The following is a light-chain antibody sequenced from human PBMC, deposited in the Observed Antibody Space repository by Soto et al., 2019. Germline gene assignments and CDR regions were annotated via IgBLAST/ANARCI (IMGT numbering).Light chain of an antibody. CDR2: DAS. Sequence: GASVTIPFRASQNIRNWLAWYQQKPGKAPNPLIYDASSLKSGVPARFSGSGSGTEFTLTSSSLQPDDFATHYCQQYNTYSTFGQGTRLEI. V-gene: IGKV1-5*01. J-gene: IGKJ5*01. CDR3: QQYNTYST. CDR1: QNIRNW.